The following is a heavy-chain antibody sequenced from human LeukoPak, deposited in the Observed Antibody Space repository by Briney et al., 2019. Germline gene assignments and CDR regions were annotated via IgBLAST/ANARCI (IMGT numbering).Heavy chain of an antibody. CDR3: ARVIPLFTKGGQNWFDP. D-gene: IGHD3-3*01. CDR1: GGSISNGSYY. Sequence: SETLFLSCRISGGSISNGSYYRSWMRQPAGKGLEWIGRIYPSVSTDYKAHLNNRVTISVDPSKNQFSLKLSSVTAADTAVYYCARVIPLFTKGGQNWFDPWGQGTLVTVSS. J-gene: IGHJ5*02. V-gene: IGHV4-61*02. CDR2: IYPSVST.